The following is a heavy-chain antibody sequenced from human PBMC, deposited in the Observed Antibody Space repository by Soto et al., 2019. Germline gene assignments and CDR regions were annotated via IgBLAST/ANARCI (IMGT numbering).Heavy chain of an antibody. CDR1: GFTFSNYA. J-gene: IGHJ4*02. CDR2: ISSGGDDT. D-gene: IGHD3-10*01. Sequence: EVQLLESGGGLVQPGGSLRLSCAASGFTFSNYAMTWVRQAPGKGLEWVSAISSGGDDTYYADSLRGRFTISRDNSRNTLFVQLNSLRDEDTAVYYCARESGYGSGIDYWGQGTLVTVSS. V-gene: IGHV3-23*01. CDR3: ARESGYGSGIDY.